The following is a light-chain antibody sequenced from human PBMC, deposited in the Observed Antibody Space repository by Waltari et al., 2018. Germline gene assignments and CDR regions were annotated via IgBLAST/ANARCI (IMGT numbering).Light chain of an antibody. CDR2: WAS. CDR1: QRVLHRSNNGNY. J-gene: IGKJ4*01. Sequence: DIVMTQSPDSLAVSLGERATINCKSSQRVLHRSNNGNYLAWYQQKPGQPPKLLIYWASTRESGIPDRFSGSGSGTDFTLTISSLQAEDVAVYYCQQYYGTPCTFGGGTKVEMK. CDR3: QQYYGTPCT. V-gene: IGKV4-1*01.